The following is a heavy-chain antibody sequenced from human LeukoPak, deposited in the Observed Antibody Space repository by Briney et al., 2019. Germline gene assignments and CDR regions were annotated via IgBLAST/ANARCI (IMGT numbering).Heavy chain of an antibody. CDR1: GGSISSSGYN. CDR3: ARLGVVVAATQIDH. Sequence: SETLSLTCTVSGGSISSSGYNWGWIRQPTGKGLEWIGSIYYSGSTYYNPSLKSRVTISVDTSKNQFSLKLNSVTAADTAVYYCARLGVVVAATQIDHWGQGTLVTVSS. J-gene: IGHJ4*02. V-gene: IGHV4-39*01. CDR2: IYYSGST. D-gene: IGHD2-15*01.